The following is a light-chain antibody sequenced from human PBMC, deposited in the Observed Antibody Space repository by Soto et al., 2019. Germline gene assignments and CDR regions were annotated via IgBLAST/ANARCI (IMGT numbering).Light chain of an antibody. CDR2: AAS. CDR1: QSISSY. V-gene: IGKV1-39*01. CDR3: QQSYSTLIT. Sequence: DIQMTQSPSSLSASVGDRVTFPCRSSQSISSYLNWYQQKPGKAPKLLIYAASSLQSGVPSRFSGSGSGTDFTLTISSLQPEDFATYYCQQSYSTLITFGQGTRLEI. J-gene: IGKJ5*01.